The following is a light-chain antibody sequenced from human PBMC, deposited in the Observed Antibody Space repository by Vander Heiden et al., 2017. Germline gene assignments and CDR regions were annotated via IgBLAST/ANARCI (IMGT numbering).Light chain of an antibody. CDR1: QGINIY. V-gene: IGKV1-33*01. CDR3: QPYDTFPLT. CDR2: DAS. Sequence: DIQMTQSPSSLSASVGDRVTITCQASQGINIYLNWYQHKPGKAPKLLIYDASNLETGVPSRFSGSGSGTHFTFTITSLQPGDIAIYYCQPYDTFPLTFGQGTRLEMK. J-gene: IGKJ5*01.